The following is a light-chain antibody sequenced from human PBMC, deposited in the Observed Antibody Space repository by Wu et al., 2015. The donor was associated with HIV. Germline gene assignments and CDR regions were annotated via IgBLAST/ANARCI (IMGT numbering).Light chain of an antibody. CDR1: QGISNF. V-gene: IGKV1-27*01. Sequence: DIQMTQSPSSLSASVGDRVTITCRASQGISNFLAWYQQKPGKPPKVLIYAASTLQSGVPSRFSGSGSGTDFTLTISRLEPEDFAVYYCQHYGTSNTFGQGTKLEIK. CDR2: AAS. CDR3: QHYGTSNT. J-gene: IGKJ2*01.